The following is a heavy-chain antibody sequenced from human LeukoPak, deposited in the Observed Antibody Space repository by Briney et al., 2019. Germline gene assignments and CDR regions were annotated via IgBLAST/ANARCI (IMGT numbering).Heavy chain of an antibody. CDR3: ARESEYRHYDILTGYSRLSHFDY. V-gene: IGHV4-59*12. Sequence: PSETLSLTCTVSGGSISSYYWSWIRQPPGKGLEWIGYIYYSGSTNYNPSLKSRVTISVDTSKNQFSLKLSSVTAADTAVYYCARESEYRHYDILTGYSRLSHFDYWGQGTLVTVSS. J-gene: IGHJ4*02. CDR2: IYYSGST. CDR1: GGSISSYY. D-gene: IGHD3-9*01.